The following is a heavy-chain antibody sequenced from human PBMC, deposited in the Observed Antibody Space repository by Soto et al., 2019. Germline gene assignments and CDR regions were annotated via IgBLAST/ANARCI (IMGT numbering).Heavy chain of an antibody. CDR1: GGSISSGDYY. CDR3: AREATIAAGIDS. CDR2: IYYSGST. J-gene: IGHJ4*02. V-gene: IGHV4-30-4*01. Sequence: SETLSLTCTVSGGSISSGDYYWSWLRQPPGKGLEWIGYIYYSGSTYYNPSLKRRVTISVDTSKNQFSLKLSSVTAADTAVYYCAREATIAAGIDSWGQGTPVTVSS. D-gene: IGHD6-13*01.